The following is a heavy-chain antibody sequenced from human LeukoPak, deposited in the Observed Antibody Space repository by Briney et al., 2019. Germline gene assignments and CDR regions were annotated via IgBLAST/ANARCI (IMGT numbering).Heavy chain of an antibody. V-gene: IGHV1-18*01. Sequence: ASVKVSCKASGYTFTSYGISWVRQAPGQGLEWMGWISGYNGNTIYARKFQGRVTMTTDTSTSTAYMEMRSLRSDDTAVYYCARDGFRRDGYNSGLDYWGQGTLVTVSS. CDR2: ISGYNGNT. D-gene: IGHD5-24*01. CDR1: GYTFTSYG. CDR3: ARDGFRRDGYNSGLDY. J-gene: IGHJ4*02.